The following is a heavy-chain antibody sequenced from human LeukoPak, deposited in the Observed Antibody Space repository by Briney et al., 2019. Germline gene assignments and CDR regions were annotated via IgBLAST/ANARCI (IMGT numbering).Heavy chain of an antibody. CDR2: ISGSGGST. J-gene: IGHJ4*02. CDR3: AKDYRTQQLVPVFDY. V-gene: IGHV3-23*01. CDR1: GLTFSSYA. Sequence: GGSLRLSCAASGLTFSSYAMSWVRQAPGKGLEWVSAISGSGGSTYYADSVKGRFTISRDNSKNTLYLQMNSLRAEDTAVYYCAKDYRTQQLVPVFDYWGQGTLVTVSS. D-gene: IGHD6-13*01.